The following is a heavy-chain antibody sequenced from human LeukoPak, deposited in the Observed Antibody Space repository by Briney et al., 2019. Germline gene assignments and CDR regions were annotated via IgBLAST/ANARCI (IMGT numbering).Heavy chain of an antibody. J-gene: IGHJ4*02. D-gene: IGHD5-24*01. CDR3: ASLRNGYILSPFDY. V-gene: IGHV3-23*01. CDR1: GFTFSSYA. Sequence: GGSLRLSCAASGFTFSSYAMSWVRQAPGKGLEWVSAISGSGGSTYYADSVKGRFTTSRDNSKNTLFLQMNSLRADDTAVYYCASLRNGYILSPFDYWGQGTLVTVSS. CDR2: ISGSGGST.